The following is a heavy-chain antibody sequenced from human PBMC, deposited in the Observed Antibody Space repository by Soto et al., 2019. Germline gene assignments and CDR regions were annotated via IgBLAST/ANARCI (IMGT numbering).Heavy chain of an antibody. CDR2: VSPTGDTV. CDR1: GFRFEQYV. V-gene: IGHV3-9*01. CDR3: IKDAPNGSIDE. Sequence: VQVVASGGGLVQPGRSLRLSCAVSGFRFEQYVMHWVRQAPGKGLECVSTVSPTGDTVAYADSVEGRFTVSRDNAKNSLYLQMNSLNGDDTAFYYCIKDAPNGSIDEWGQGTLVTVSS. J-gene: IGHJ4*02. D-gene: IGHD3-10*01.